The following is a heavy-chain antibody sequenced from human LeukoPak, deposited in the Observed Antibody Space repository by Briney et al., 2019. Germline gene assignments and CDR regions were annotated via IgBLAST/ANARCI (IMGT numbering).Heavy chain of an antibody. CDR3: ARVGAKGGWYFDL. J-gene: IGHJ2*01. CDR2: ISSGGSYM. V-gene: IGHV3-21*01. CDR1: GFTFSGYG. D-gene: IGHD3-10*01. Sequence: PGGSLRLSCAAYGFTFSGYGMNWVRQVPGQGLEWVSSISSGGSYMYYADSLKGRFTISRDIAKNSLYLQMNSLRAEDTAVYYCARVGAKGGWYFDLWGRGTLVTLSS.